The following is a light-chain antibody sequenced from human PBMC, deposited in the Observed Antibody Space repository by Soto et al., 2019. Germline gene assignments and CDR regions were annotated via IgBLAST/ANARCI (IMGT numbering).Light chain of an antibody. CDR1: QDISSY. V-gene: IGKV1-9*01. CDR2: AAS. CDR3: QQLNSPIT. Sequence: IQLTQPPSSLSASVGDRVTITCRASQDISSYLAWYQQKPGKAPKLLIYAASTLQSGVPSRFSGSGSGTDFTLTISSLQPEDFATYYCQQLNSPITFGQGTRLEIK. J-gene: IGKJ5*01.